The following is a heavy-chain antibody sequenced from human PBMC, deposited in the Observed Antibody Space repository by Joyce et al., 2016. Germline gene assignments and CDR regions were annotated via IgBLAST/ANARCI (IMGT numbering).Heavy chain of an antibody. J-gene: IGHJ3*01. Sequence: EMQLEESGGTLVHPGGSLRLSCKVSYRRSNKNVRAWVRQATGKGREGVSAIGASGGARYYADSVKGRFTVSRDNSENRMYLQMTSLQIEDTAIYYCARAKTVVVAYTLRDGFDGWGQGTKVAVSS. D-gene: IGHD2-15*01. CDR1: YRRSNKNV. V-gene: IGHV3-23*04. CDR2: IGASGGAR. CDR3: ARAKTVVVAYTLRDGFDG.